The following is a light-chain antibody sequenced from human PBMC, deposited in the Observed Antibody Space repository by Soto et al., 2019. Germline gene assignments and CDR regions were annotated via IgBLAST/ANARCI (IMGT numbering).Light chain of an antibody. CDR3: QESHRDLLI. CDR2: AAS. CDR1: QSISTY. Sequence: DMQVTQSPSSLSASVGDRVTITCRASQSISTYLNWYQQKPGKAPKLLIYAASSLQSGVPSRFSGSRSGTDVTLTINNLQPEDFGTYHCQESHRDLLIFGPGTKVYIK. V-gene: IGKV1-39*01. J-gene: IGKJ3*01.